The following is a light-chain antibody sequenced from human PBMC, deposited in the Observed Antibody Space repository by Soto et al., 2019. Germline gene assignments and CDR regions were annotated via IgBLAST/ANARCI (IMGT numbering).Light chain of an antibody. CDR1: QSLNNY. J-gene: IGKJ5*01. Sequence: DIQMTQSPSTLSASVGDRVTITCRARQSLNNYLAWYQQTPGKAPKLLIYDASTLERGVPSRFSGTGSGTEFTLTISSLHPDDFATYYCQQYHRSSITFGQGTRLEIK. CDR2: DAS. CDR3: QQYHRSSIT. V-gene: IGKV1-5*01.